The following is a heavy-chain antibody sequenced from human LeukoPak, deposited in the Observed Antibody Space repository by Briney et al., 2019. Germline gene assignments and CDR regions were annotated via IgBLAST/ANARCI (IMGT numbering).Heavy chain of an antibody. CDR2: IPYDGGNK. CDR1: GFTFSSYV. D-gene: IGHD3-3*01. CDR3: AKDYYDFWSGGYYYYYGMDV. J-gene: IGHJ6*02. V-gene: IGHV3-30*18. Sequence: GGSLRLSCAASGFTFSSYVMHWVRQAPGKGLEWVAVIPYDGGNKYYADSVKGRFTISRDNSKNTLYLQMNSLRSDDTAVYYCAKDYYDFWSGGYYYYYGMDVWGQGTAVTVSS.